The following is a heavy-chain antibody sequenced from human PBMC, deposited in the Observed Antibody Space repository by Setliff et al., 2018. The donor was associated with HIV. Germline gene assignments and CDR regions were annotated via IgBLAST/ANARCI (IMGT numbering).Heavy chain of an antibody. CDR1: GFSVSRHY. CDR3: ARDSSSSDEMWFDY. V-gene: IGHV3-66*01. CDR2: IYSDGTI. Sequence: PGGSLRLSCEASGFSVSRHYMTWVRQAPGKGLEWVSVIYSDGTIYYPDSARGRFTISRDNSKNSLYLQMNSLRAEDTAVYYCARDSSSSDEMWFDYWGQGTLVTVSS. D-gene: IGHD6-6*01. J-gene: IGHJ4*02.